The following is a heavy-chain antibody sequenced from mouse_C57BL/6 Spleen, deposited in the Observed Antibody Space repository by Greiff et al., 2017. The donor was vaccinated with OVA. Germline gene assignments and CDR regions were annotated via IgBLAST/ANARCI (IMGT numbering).Heavy chain of an antibody. V-gene: IGHV1-64*01. CDR1: GYTFTSYW. J-gene: IGHJ4*01. Sequence: QVQLQQSGAELVKPGASVKLSCKASGYTFTSYWMHWVKQRPGQGLEWIGMIHPNSGSTNYNEKFKSKATLTVDKSSSTAYMQLSSLTSEDSAVYYCAEEGGYAMDYWGQGTSVTVSS. CDR2: IHPNSGST. CDR3: AEEGGYAMDY.